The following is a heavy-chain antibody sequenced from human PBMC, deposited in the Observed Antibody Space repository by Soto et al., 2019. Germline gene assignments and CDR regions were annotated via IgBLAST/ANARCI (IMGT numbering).Heavy chain of an antibody. Sequence: EVQLLESGGGLIQPGGSLRLSCAASGFTFSSYGMSWVRQAPGKGLEWVSGISTSGANTYYADSVKGRFTISRDSSKNTLYLQMKSLRVEDTAVYYCAKGTTTMTYIAGGCDHWGQGTQVTVSS. V-gene: IGHV3-23*01. J-gene: IGHJ4*02. CDR2: ISTSGANT. CDR1: GFTFSSYG. D-gene: IGHD4-17*01. CDR3: AKGTTTMTYIAGGCDH.